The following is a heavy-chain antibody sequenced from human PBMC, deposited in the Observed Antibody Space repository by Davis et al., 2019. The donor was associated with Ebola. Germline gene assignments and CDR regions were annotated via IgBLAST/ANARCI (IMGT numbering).Heavy chain of an antibody. J-gene: IGHJ4*02. D-gene: IGHD3-22*01. CDR2: INHSGST. V-gene: IGHV4-34*01. CDR1: GGSFSGYY. CDR3: ARRRGTYYYDSSGYYYFDY. Sequence: MPSETLSLTCAVYGGSFSGYYWSWIRQPPGKGLEWIGEINHSGSTNYNPSLKSRVTISVDTSKNQFSLKLSSVTAADTAVYYCARRRGTYYYDSSGYYYFDYWGQGTLVTVSS.